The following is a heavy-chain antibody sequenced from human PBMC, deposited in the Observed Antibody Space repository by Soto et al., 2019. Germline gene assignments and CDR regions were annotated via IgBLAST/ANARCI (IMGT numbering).Heavy chain of an antibody. Sequence: VGSLRLSGAASGFTFSSYSMNWVRQAPGKGLEWVSSISSSSSYIYYADSVKGRFTVSRDNAKNSLYLQMNSLRAEDTAVYYCARDAVLLEWGDYYYYGMDVWGQGTTVTVSS. CDR2: ISSSSSYI. D-gene: IGHD3-3*01. CDR3: ARDAVLLEWGDYYYYGMDV. V-gene: IGHV3-21*01. J-gene: IGHJ6*02. CDR1: GFTFSSYS.